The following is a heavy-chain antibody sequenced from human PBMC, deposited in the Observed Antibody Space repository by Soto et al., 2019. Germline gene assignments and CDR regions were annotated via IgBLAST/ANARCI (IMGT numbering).Heavy chain of an antibody. Sequence: VQLVESGGGVVQPGRSLRLSCAASGFTFSSYAMHWVRQAPGKGLEWVAVISYDGSNKYYADSVKGRFTISRDNSKNTLYLQMNSLRAEDTAVYYCARGPYGMDVWGQGTTVTVSS. CDR1: GFTFSSYA. J-gene: IGHJ6*02. V-gene: IGHV3-30-3*01. CDR2: ISYDGSNK. CDR3: ARGPYGMDV.